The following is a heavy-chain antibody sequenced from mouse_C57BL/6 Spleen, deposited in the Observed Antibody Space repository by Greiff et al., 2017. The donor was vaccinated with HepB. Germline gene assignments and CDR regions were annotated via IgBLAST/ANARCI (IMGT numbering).Heavy chain of an antibody. D-gene: IGHD2-1*01. CDR1: GYTFTSYW. CDR2: IYPSDSET. CDR3: AREGGDGNYADY. J-gene: IGHJ2*01. V-gene: IGHV1-61*01. Sequence: QVQLQHPGAELVRPGSSVKLSCKASGYTFTSYWMDWVKQRPGQGLEWIGNIYPSDSETHYNQKFKDKATLTVDKSSSTAYMQLSSLTSEDSAVYYCAREGGDGNYADYWGQGTTLTVSS.